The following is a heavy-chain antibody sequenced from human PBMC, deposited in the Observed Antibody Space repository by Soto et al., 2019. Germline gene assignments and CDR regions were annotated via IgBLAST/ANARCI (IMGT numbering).Heavy chain of an antibody. CDR1: GASVTNDRYY. J-gene: IGHJ5*01. V-gene: IGHV4-30-4*01. Sequence: SETLSLTCNVSGASVTNDRYYWSWIRQPPGKGLEWIGYIYYTGTTHYNPSVKSRVSILLDTSEDQFSLKLTSVSVADAAIYYCATILHSYGTNWVDSWGQGTLVTVSS. CDR2: IYYTGTT. D-gene: IGHD1-7*01. CDR3: ATILHSYGTNWVDS.